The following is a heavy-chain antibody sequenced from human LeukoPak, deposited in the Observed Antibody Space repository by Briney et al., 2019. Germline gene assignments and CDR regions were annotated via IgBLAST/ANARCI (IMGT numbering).Heavy chain of an antibody. CDR3: AKSEVSDFWSGYSYYFDY. CDR1: GFTFSSYG. D-gene: IGHD3-3*01. J-gene: IGHJ4*02. CDR2: ISYDGSNK. Sequence: GGSLRLSCAASGFTFSSYGMHWVRQAPGKGLEWAAVISYDGSNKYYADSVKGRFTISRDNSKNTLYLQMNSLRAEDTAVYYCAKSEVSDFWSGYSYYFDYWGQGTLVTVSS. V-gene: IGHV3-30*18.